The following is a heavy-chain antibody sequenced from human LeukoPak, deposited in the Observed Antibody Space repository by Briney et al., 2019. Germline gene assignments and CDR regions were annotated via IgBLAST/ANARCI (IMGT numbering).Heavy chain of an antibody. CDR1: GFTFDNYA. CDR2: INEDGHRT. Sequence: PGGSLRLSCAASGFTFDNYAMSWVRQAPGTGLEWVSAINEDGHRTCYAGSATGRFTISRDNSKSTLFLQMDSLRAEDTAVYYCAKEGDDVVVPTSMADFWGQGALVTVSS. D-gene: IGHD2-2*01. CDR3: AKEGDDVVVPTSMADF. J-gene: IGHJ4*02. V-gene: IGHV3-23*01.